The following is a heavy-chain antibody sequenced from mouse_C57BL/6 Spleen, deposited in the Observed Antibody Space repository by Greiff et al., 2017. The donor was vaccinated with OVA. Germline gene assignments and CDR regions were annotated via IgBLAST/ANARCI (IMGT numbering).Heavy chain of an antibody. CDR3: ARDNYGSSLFAY. Sequence: QVQLQQPGAELVKPGASVKLSCKASGYTFTSYWMHWVKQRPGRGLEWIGRIAPNSGGTKYNEKFKSKATLTVDKPSSTAYMQLSSLTSEDSAVYYCARDNYGSSLFAYWGQGTLVTVSA. CDR2: IAPNSGGT. V-gene: IGHV1-72*01. D-gene: IGHD1-1*01. CDR1: GYTFTSYW. J-gene: IGHJ3*01.